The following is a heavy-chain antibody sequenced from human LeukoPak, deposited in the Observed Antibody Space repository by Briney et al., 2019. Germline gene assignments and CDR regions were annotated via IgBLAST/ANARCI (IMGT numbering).Heavy chain of an antibody. CDR3: AKGAYDYIEIAYFDY. V-gene: IGHV3-23*01. CDR1: GFSFNNYA. D-gene: IGHD5-12*01. Sequence: GGSLRLSCVASGFSFNNYAMNSVRQAPGKGLEWVSLIFGSSGSTFYADSVKGRFTISRDKSKNTLYLQMNSLRAEDTAVYYCAKGAYDYIEIAYFDYWGQGSLVTVSS. J-gene: IGHJ4*02. CDR2: IFGSSGST.